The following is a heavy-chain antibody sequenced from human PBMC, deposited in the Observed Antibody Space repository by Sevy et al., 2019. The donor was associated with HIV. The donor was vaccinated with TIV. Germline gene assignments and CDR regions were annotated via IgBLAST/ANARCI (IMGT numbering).Heavy chain of an antibody. CDR1: GFTFSTYS. CDR3: AREILVIPYYYYAMDV. Sequence: GGSLRLSCAASGFTFSTYSMHWVRQAPGKGLEWVSYISKSSRNIYYADSVKGRFTISRDNAKNSLYLQMNSLRAEDTGVYYCAREILVIPYYYYAMDVLGQGTTVTVSS. D-gene: IGHD3-9*01. CDR2: ISKSSRNI. V-gene: IGHV3-48*01. J-gene: IGHJ6*02.